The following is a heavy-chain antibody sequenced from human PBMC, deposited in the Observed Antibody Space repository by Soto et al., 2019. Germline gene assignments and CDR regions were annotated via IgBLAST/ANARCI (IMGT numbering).Heavy chain of an antibody. CDR3: ARGKSSGWFNWFDP. V-gene: IGHV1-2*04. CDR1: GYTFTGYY. CDR2: INPNSGGT. J-gene: IGHJ5*02. Sequence: ASVKVSCKASGYTFTGYYMHWVRQAPGQGLEWMGWINPNSGGTNYAQKFQGWVTMTRDTSISTAYMELSRLRSDDTAVYYCARGKSSGWFNWFDPWGQGTLVTVSS. D-gene: IGHD6-19*01.